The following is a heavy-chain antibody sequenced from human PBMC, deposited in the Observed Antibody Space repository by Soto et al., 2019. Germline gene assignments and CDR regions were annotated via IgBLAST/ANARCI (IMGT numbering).Heavy chain of an antibody. Sequence: SETMSLTSTVADGSLSSGGDYWSWISQHPGKGLEWIGYIYYSGSTYYNPSLKSRVTISVDTSKNQFSLKLSSVTAADTAVYYCTRSIGVTSAGPFDYWGQGTLVTVSS. CDR2: IYYSGST. CDR3: TRSIGVTSAGPFDY. V-gene: IGHV4-31*03. CDR1: DGSLSSGGDY. D-gene: IGHD6-13*01. J-gene: IGHJ4*02.